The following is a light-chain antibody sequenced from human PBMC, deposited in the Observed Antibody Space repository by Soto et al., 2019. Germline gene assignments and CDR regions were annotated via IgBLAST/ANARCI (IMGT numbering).Light chain of an antibody. V-gene: IGKV3-20*01. CDR3: QHYGSSPPMYT. CDR1: HSIDGSF. J-gene: IGKJ2*01. Sequence: EIVLTQSPGTLSLSPWERATLSCRASHSIDGSFLAWYQQKPGQAPRLLISGASGRATGIPDRFSGSESTTYFTLTISRLAPEDFAVYYCQHYGSSPPMYTFGQGTKLEMK. CDR2: GAS.